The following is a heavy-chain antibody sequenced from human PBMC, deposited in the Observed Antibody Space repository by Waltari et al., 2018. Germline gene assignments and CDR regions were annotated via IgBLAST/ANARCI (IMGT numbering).Heavy chain of an antibody. Sequence: EVQLVESGGGLVQPGGSLRLSCAASGFTFSSYAMSWVRQAPGKGLEWVSAISGSGGSTYYADSVKGRFTISRDNSKNTLYLQMNSLRAEDTAVYYCAKVLAYCGGDCYSLEYFQHWGQGTLVTVSS. CDR3: AKVLAYCGGDCYSLEYFQH. CDR2: ISGSGGST. J-gene: IGHJ1*01. CDR1: GFTFSSYA. V-gene: IGHV3-23*04. D-gene: IGHD2-21*01.